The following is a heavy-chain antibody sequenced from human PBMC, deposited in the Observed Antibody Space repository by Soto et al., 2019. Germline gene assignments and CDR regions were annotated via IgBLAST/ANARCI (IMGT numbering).Heavy chain of an antibody. Sequence: KVSCKASGFTFTSSAVQWVRQARGQRLEWIGWIVVGSGNTNYAQKFQERVTITRDMSTSTAYMELSSLRSEDTAVYYCAAPKSDSSGYFYPLGYWGQGTPVTVSS. D-gene: IGHD3-22*01. CDR1: GFTFTSSA. CDR3: AAPKSDSSGYFYPLGY. J-gene: IGHJ4*02. V-gene: IGHV1-58*01. CDR2: IVVGSGNT.